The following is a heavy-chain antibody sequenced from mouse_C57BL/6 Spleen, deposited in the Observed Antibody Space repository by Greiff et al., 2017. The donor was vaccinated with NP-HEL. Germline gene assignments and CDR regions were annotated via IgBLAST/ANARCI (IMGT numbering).Heavy chain of an antibody. CDR1: GYTFTSYW. CDR2: INPSSGYT. J-gene: IGHJ1*03. CDR3: ARNYYGSSYWYFDV. V-gene: IGHV1-7*01. Sequence: VQRVESGAELAKPGASVKLSCKASGYTFTSYWMHWVKQRPGQGLEWIGYINPSSGYTKYNQKFKDKVTLTADKSSSTAYMQLSSLTYEDSAVYYCARNYYGSSYWYFDVWGTGTTVTVSS. D-gene: IGHD1-1*01.